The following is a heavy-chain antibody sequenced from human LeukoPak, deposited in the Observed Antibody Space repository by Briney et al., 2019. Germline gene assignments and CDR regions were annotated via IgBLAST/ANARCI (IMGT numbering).Heavy chain of an antibody. CDR1: GYTYTDYY. D-gene: IGHD2-2*01. CDR2: INPNDGDT. CDR3: ARANFLYCSSSTCLFDY. Sequence: ASVKVSCKASGYTYTDYYMHWVRQAPGQGFEWMGWINPNDGDTNYAQKFQGRVTMTRDTSISTAHMEVSRLRSDDTAVYYCARANFLYCSSSTCLFDYWGQGTLVTVSS. J-gene: IGHJ4*02. V-gene: IGHV1-2*02.